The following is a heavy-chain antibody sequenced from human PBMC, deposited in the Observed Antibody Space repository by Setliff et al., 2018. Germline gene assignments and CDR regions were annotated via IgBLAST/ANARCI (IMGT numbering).Heavy chain of an antibody. CDR3: ARGGIAVAGTPD. Sequence: SVKVSCKASGGTFSSYAISWVRQAPGQGLEWMGGIIPIFGTANYAQKFQGRVTITRDTSASTAYMELSSLRSEDTAVYYCARGGIAVAGTPDWGQGTLVTVSS. D-gene: IGHD6-19*01. J-gene: IGHJ4*02. CDR2: IIPIFGTA. V-gene: IGHV1-69*05. CDR1: GGTFSSYA.